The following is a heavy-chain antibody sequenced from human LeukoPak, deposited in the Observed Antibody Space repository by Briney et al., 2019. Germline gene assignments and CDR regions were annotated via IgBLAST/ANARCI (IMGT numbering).Heavy chain of an antibody. J-gene: IGHJ4*02. V-gene: IGHV1-69*13. Sequence: SVKVSCKASGGTFSSYAISWVRQAPGQGLEWMGGIIPIFGTANYAQKFQGRVTITADESTSTAYMELSNLRPEDTAVYYCAREIFGSGSYPDFWGQGTLVTVSS. CDR3: AREIFGSGSYPDF. CDR2: IIPIFGTA. CDR1: GGTFSSYA. D-gene: IGHD3-10*01.